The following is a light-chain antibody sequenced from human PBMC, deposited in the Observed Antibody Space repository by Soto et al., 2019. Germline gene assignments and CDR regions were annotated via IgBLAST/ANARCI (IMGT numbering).Light chain of an antibody. CDR3: QQSYSTPRT. V-gene: IGKV1-39*01. J-gene: IGKJ1*01. Sequence: DIQMTQSPYSLSASVGDRVTITCRASQSTSSYLNWYQQKPGKAPKLLIYAASSLQGGVPSRFSGSGSGTDFTLTISSLQPEDFATYYCQQSYSTPRTFGQGTKVEIK. CDR2: AAS. CDR1: QSTSSY.